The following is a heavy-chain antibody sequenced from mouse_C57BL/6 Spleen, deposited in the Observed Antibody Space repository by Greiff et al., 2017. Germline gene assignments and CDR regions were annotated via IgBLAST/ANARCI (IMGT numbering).Heavy chain of an antibody. Sequence: VKLMESGAELVKPGASVKISCKASGYAFSSYWMNWVKQRPGKGLEWIGQIYPGDGDTNYNGKFKGKATLTADKSSSTAYMQLSSLTSEDSAVYFCARIYGSNYFDYGGQGTTLTVSS. CDR3: ARIYGSNYFDY. J-gene: IGHJ2*01. CDR2: IYPGDGDT. D-gene: IGHD1-1*01. V-gene: IGHV1-80*01. CDR1: GYAFSSYW.